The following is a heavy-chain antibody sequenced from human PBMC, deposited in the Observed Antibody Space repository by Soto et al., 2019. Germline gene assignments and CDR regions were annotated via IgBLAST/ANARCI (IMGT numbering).Heavy chain of an antibody. V-gene: IGHV1-69*02. CDR1: GDTFTLYS. D-gene: IGHD3-10*01. CDR2: VSPVVSMS. CDR3: SSSYGSGYRAVDY. J-gene: IGHJ4*02. Sequence: QVQLVQSGAEVKRPGSSVKVSCKAAGDTFTLYSINWVRQDPGLGLAWMGRVSPVVSMSNYAQKFQGRVTMTADKSTSTAYMELSSLRSDDTAIYYCSSSYGSGYRAVDYWGQGALVTVSS.